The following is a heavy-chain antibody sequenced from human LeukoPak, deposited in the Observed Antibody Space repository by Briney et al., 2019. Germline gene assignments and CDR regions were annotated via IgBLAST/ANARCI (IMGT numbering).Heavy chain of an antibody. V-gene: IGHV4-34*01. J-gene: IGHJ3*01. CDR3: AKSNGYGLVDM. CDR2: INHSGST. CDR1: GGSFSGYY. D-gene: IGHD3-10*01. Sequence: SETLSLTCAVYGGSFSGYYWSWIRQPPGKGLEWIGEINHSGSTNYNPSPKTRVTISVNTSKNQFSLKLSSVTAADTAVYYCAKSNGYGLVDMWGQRTRVTVSS.